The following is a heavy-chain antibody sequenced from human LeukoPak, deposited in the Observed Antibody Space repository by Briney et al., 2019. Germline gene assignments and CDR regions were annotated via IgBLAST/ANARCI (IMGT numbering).Heavy chain of an antibody. CDR2: IYTSGST. J-gene: IGHJ4*02. V-gene: IGHV4-61*02. CDR1: GGSISSNNYY. CDR3: ARFAKGLDY. Sequence: SETLSLTCTVSGGSISSNNYYWGWIRQPPGKGLEWIGRIYTSGSTNYNPSLKSRVTISVDTSKNQFSLKLSSVTAADTAVYYCARFAKGLDYWGQGTLVTVSS.